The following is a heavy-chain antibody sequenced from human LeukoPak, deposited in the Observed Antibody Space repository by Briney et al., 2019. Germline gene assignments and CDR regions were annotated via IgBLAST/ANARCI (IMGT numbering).Heavy chain of an antibody. CDR1: GFTFSSYS. CDR3: ARPRGCGSARCNNFDY. D-gene: IGHD2-2*01. Sequence: GGSLRLSCAASGFTFSSYSMNWVRQAPGKGLEWVAKMSEDGNEIFYVDSVKGRFTISRDNTKKSLYLQLNSLRPEDSAVYYCARPRGCGSARCNNFDYWGHGTLVTVSS. V-gene: IGHV3-7*01. CDR2: MSEDGNEI. J-gene: IGHJ4*03.